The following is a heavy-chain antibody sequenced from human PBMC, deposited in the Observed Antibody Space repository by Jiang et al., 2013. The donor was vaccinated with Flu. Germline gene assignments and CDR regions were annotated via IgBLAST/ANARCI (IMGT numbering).Heavy chain of an antibody. CDR3: ASQNYYGSGTYRDGLAV. D-gene: IGHD3-10*01. V-gene: IGHV4-34*01. CDR2: INYSGIT. J-gene: IGHJ6*02. Sequence: LLKPSETLSLTCAVYGGSFTGYYWNWIRLPPGRGLEWIGEINYSGITNQNPSLMSRVTISVDTSKNQFSLKLSSVTAADTAVYYCASQNYYGSGTYRDGLAVWGQGTTVTVSS. CDR1: GGSFTGYY.